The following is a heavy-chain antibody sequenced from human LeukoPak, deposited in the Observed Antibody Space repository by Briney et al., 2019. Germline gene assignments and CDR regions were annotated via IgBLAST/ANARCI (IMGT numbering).Heavy chain of an antibody. CDR3: ARGVPVVVSDWYFDL. CDR2: IRYDGSNK. CDR1: GFTFSSYG. D-gene: IGHD3-22*01. J-gene: IGHJ2*01. Sequence: GGSLRLSCAASGFTFSSYGMHWVRQAPGKGLEWVAFIRYDGSNKYYADSVKGRFTISRDNSKNTLYLQMNSLRAEDTAVYHCARGVPVVVSDWYFDLWGRGTLVTVSS. V-gene: IGHV3-30*02.